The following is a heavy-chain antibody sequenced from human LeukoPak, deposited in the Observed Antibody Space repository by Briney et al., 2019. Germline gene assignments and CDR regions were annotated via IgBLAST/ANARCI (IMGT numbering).Heavy chain of an antibody. CDR1: GFTFSGYW. D-gene: IGHD2-15*01. V-gene: IGHV3-74*03. CDR3: ARGRYCSGGSCYLDY. J-gene: IGHJ4*02. Sequence: PGGSLRLSCAASGFTFSGYWMHWVRQAPGKGLVWVSRINSDGYSITYADSVKGRFTISRDNAKNTLYLQMNSLRAEDTAVYYCARGRYCSGGSCYLDYWGQGTLVTVSS. CDR2: INSDGYSI.